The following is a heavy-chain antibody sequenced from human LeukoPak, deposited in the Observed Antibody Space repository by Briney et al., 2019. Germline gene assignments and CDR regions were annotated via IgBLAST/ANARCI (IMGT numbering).Heavy chain of an antibody. CDR1: GYTFNSHY. V-gene: IGHV1-3*01. J-gene: IGHJ5*02. CDR2: INGDNGNT. D-gene: IGHD3-9*01. CDR3: ARAPYDFLTGYSLNWFDP. Sequence: GASVKVSCKASGYTFNSHYIHWVRQAPGQRLEWMGWINGDNGNTKYSQKLQGRVTITRDTSAYTGYMELRSLSSADTAVYFCARAPYDFLTGYSLNWFDPWGQGTLVTVSS.